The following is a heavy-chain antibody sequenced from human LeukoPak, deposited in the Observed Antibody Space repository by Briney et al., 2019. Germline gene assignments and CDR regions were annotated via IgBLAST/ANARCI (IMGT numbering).Heavy chain of an antibody. CDR2: ISYDGSNK. Sequence: GGSLRLSCAASGFTFSSYAMHWVRQAPGKGLEWVAVISYDGSNKYYADSVKGRFTISRDNFKNTLYLQMNSLRAEDTAVYYCARDMSYYGSGSFNYWGQGTLVTVSS. J-gene: IGHJ4*02. CDR3: ARDMSYYGSGSFNY. V-gene: IGHV3-30*04. D-gene: IGHD3-10*01. CDR1: GFTFSSYA.